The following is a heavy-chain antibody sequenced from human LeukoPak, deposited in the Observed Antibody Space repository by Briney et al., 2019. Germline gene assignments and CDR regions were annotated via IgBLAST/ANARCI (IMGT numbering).Heavy chain of an antibody. CDR1: GGSISSSSYY. V-gene: IGHV4-61*02. J-gene: IGHJ4*02. D-gene: IGHD3-22*01. Sequence: SETLSLTCTVSGGSISSSSYYWSWIRQPAGKGLEWIGRIYTSGSTNYNPSLESRVTISLDTSKNQFSLKLSSVTAADTAVYYCARLLGDSSGYYPRPFAYWGQGTLVTVSS. CDR3: ARLLGDSSGYYPRPFAY. CDR2: IYTSGST.